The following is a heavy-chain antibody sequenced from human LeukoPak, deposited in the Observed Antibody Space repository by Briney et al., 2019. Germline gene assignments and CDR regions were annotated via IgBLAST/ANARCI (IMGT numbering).Heavy chain of an antibody. CDR1: GFTFSSYA. Sequence: GRSLRLSCAASGFTFSSYAMHWVRQAPGKGLEWVSAISGSGGSTYYADSVKGRFTISRDNSKNTLYLQMNSLRAEDTAVYYCAKSTGIVVVPAAIMDYWGQGTLVTVSS. D-gene: IGHD2-2*02. J-gene: IGHJ4*02. CDR3: AKSTGIVVVPAAIMDY. CDR2: ISGSGGST. V-gene: IGHV3-23*01.